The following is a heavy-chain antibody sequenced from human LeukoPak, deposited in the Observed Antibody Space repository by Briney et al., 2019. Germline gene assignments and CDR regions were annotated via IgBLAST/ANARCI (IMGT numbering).Heavy chain of an antibody. CDR2: IRSKANSYAT. CDR3: TSASYSSSWYGFDY. V-gene: IGHV3-73*01. D-gene: IGHD6-13*01. Sequence: GGSLKLSCAASGFTFSGSAMHWVRQASGKGLEWVGRIRSKANSYATAYAAPVKGRFTISRDDSKNTAYLQMNSLKTEDTAVYYCTSASYSSSWYGFDYWGQGTLVTVSS. CDR1: GFTFSGSA. J-gene: IGHJ4*02.